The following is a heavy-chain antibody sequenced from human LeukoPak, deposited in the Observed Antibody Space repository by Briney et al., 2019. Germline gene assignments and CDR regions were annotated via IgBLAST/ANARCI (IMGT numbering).Heavy chain of an antibody. J-gene: IGHJ5*02. V-gene: IGHV4-59*08. D-gene: IGHD3-3*02. CDR2: IYYSGTT. CDR3: ARHASRALSWFDP. Sequence: SETLSLTCTVSGGSISSYYWSWIRQPPGKGLEWIGYIYYSGTTNYNPSLKRRVTISVDTSKNQFSLKLGSVTAADTAVYYCARHASRALSWFDPWGQGTLVTVSS. CDR1: GGSISSYY.